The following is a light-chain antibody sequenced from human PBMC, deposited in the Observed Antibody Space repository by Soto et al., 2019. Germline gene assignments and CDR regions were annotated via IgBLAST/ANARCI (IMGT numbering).Light chain of an antibody. CDR3: SSYAGINNLGV. J-gene: IGLJ1*01. V-gene: IGLV2-8*01. Sequence: QSALTQPPSASGSPGQSVTISCTGTSSDVGGYKYVSWYQQHPGKAPKLMIFEVNKRPSGVPDRFSGSKSGNTASLTVSGLQAEGEADYYCSSYAGINNLGVFGTGTKLTV. CDR2: EVN. CDR1: SSDVGGYKY.